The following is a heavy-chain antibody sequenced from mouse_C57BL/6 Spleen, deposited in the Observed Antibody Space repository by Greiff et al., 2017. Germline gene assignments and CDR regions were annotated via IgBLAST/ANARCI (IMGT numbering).Heavy chain of an antibody. Sequence: VQLQQPGAELVRPGSSVKLSCKASGYTFTSYWMDWVKQRPGQGLEWIGNIYPSDSETHYNQKFKDKATLTVDKSSSTAYMQLSSLTSEDSAVYYCARSDYDEGYFDVWGTGTTVTVSS. CDR2: IYPSDSET. CDR1: GYTFTSYW. D-gene: IGHD2-4*01. CDR3: ARSDYDEGYFDV. J-gene: IGHJ1*03. V-gene: IGHV1-61*01.